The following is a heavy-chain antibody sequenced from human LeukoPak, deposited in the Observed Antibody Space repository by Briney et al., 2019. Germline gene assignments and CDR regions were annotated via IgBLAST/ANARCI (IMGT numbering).Heavy chain of an antibody. CDR3: ARDNGDNLPFDP. J-gene: IGHJ5*02. D-gene: IGHD4-17*01. Sequence: AASVKVSCKPSGYTFTSYGISWVRQAPGQGLEWMGWISAYNGNTNYAQKLQGRVTMTTDASTSTAYMELRSLRSDDTAVYYCARDNGDNLPFDPWGQGTLVTVSS. V-gene: IGHV1-18*01. CDR2: ISAYNGNT. CDR1: GYTFTSYG.